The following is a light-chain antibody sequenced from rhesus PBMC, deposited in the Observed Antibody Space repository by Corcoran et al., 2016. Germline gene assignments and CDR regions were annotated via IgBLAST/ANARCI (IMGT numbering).Light chain of an antibody. CDR3: QHNTGNPLT. J-gene: IGKJ4*01. Sequence: IQVTQSPSSLSASVGDRVTITCRTSENVKNHLNWYQQKPGKAPNLLIYKASTLQSWVPSGFSGSGSGTDYSYTISSLQSEDVGTYYYQHNTGNPLTLGEG. V-gene: IGKV1-74*01. CDR1: ENVKNH. CDR2: KAS.